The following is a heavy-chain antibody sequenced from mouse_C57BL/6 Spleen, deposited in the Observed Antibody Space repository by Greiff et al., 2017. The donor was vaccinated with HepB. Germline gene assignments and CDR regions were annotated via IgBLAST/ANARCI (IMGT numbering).Heavy chain of an antibody. D-gene: IGHD4-1*01. CDR2: IYPGSGNT. V-gene: IGHV1-76*01. J-gene: IGHJ3*01. CDR1: GYTFTDYY. CDR3: ARDWDWFAY. Sequence: VQLKESGAELVRPGASVKLSCKASGYTFTDYYINWVKQRPGQGLEWIARIYPGSGNTYYNEKFKGKATLTAEKASSTAYMQLSSLTSEDSAFYCCARDWDWFAYWGQGTLVTVSA.